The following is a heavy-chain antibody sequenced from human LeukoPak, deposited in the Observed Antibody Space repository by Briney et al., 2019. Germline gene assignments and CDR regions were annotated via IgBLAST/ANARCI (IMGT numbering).Heavy chain of an antibody. CDR3: ARSVYGDDEGAFDY. CDR1: GGSISSSSYY. Sequence: SETLSLTCTVSGGSISSSSYYWGWIRQPPGKGLEWIGSIYYSGSTYYNPSLKSRVTISVDTSKNQFSLKLSSVTAADTAVYYCARSVYGDDEGAFDYWGQGTLVTVSS. CDR2: IYYSGST. D-gene: IGHD4-17*01. J-gene: IGHJ4*02. V-gene: IGHV4-39*07.